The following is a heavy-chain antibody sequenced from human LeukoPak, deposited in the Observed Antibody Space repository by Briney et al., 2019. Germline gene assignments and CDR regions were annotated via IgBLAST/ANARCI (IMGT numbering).Heavy chain of an antibody. CDR1: GGSFSGYY. D-gene: IGHD5-24*01. CDR3: ARGDGYHAF. J-gene: IGHJ4*02. CDR2: IYYSGST. V-gene: IGHV4-59*01. Sequence: PSETLSLTCAVYGGSFSGYYWSWIRQPPGKGLEWIGYIYYSGSTNYNPSLKSRVTMSLDTSKSQFSLNLSSVSAADTAVYYCARGDGYHAFWGQGTLVTVSS.